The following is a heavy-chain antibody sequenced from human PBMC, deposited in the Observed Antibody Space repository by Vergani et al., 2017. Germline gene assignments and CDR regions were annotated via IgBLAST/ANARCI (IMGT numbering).Heavy chain of an antibody. D-gene: IGHD3-22*01. CDR1: GYSFTNYW. V-gene: IGHV5-51*01. CDR2: IHPADSDT. J-gene: IGHJ4*02. Sequence: EVQLVQSGAEVKKPGESLKISCQISGYSFTNYWIGWVRQMPGKGLEWMGIIHPADSDTRYSPSFQGQVTISADKSISTAYLQRSSLRASDSAMYYCARLYGRDSSGSKYFDYWGQGTLVTVSS. CDR3: ARLYGRDSSGSKYFDY.